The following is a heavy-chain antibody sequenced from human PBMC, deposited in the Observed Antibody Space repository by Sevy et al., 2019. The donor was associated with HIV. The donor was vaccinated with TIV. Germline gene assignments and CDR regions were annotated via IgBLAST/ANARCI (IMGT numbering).Heavy chain of an antibody. CDR2: IKQDGSEK. D-gene: IGHD2-21*02. CDR1: GFTFNSYW. CDR3: AGAEVTPIYGMDV. Sequence: GGSLRLSCAAAGFTFNSYWMSWVRQTPGKGLEWVANIKQDGSEKYYVDSVKGRFTISRDNAKNSLYLQMNSLRADDMALYYCAGAEVTPIYGMDVWGQGTTVTVSS. J-gene: IGHJ6*02. V-gene: IGHV3-7*01.